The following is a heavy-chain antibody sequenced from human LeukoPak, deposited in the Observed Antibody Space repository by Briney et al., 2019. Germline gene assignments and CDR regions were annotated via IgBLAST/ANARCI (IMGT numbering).Heavy chain of an antibody. CDR2: INPNSGGT. CDR1: GYTFTGYY. V-gene: IGHV1-2*02. CDR3: ARVVQYYDFWSGYSSFDY. J-gene: IGHJ4*02. Sequence: GASVKVSCKXSGYTFTGYYMHWVRQAPGQGLEWMGWINPNSGGTNYAQKFQGRVTMTRDTSISTAYMELSRLRSDDTAVYYCARVVQYYDFWSGYSSFDYWGQGTLVTVSS. D-gene: IGHD3-3*01.